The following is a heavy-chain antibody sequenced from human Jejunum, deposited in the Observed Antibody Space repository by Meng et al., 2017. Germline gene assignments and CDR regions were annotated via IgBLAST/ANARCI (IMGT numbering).Heavy chain of an antibody. CDR2: IYDSGTT. V-gene: IGHV4-31*01. CDR1: GASISTGIYY. Sequence: QVQLQEPGPGLVKPSETLSLTCTVSGASISTGIYYWSWIRQHPGKGLEWIGYIYDSGTTSYNPSLKSPVTISMDTSKNQFSLRLGSVTAADTAVYYCATIDYGEVFFVYWGQGTLVTVSS. D-gene: IGHD4-17*01. J-gene: IGHJ4*02. CDR3: ATIDYGEVFFVY.